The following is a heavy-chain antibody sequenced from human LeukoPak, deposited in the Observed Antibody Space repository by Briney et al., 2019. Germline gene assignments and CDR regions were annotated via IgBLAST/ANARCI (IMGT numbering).Heavy chain of an antibody. Sequence: GASVKVSCKASGYTFTGYYMHWVRQAPGQGLEWMGWINHNSGGTNYAQKFQGRVTMTRDTSISTAYMELSRLRSDDTAVYYCARDSPPMIAVAGTAYFDYWGQGTLVTVSS. CDR3: ARDSPPMIAVAGTAYFDY. CDR2: INHNSGGT. D-gene: IGHD6-19*01. J-gene: IGHJ4*02. V-gene: IGHV1-2*02. CDR1: GYTFTGYY.